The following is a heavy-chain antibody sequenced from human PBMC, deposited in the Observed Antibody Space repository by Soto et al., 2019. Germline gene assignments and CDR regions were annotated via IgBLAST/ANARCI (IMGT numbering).Heavy chain of an antibody. CDR3: AKGGYGQRVYYYYMDV. CDR2: ISGSGGST. Sequence: GGSLRLSCAASGFTFSSYAMSWVRQAPGKGLEWVSDISGSGGSTYYADSVKGRFTISRDNSKNTLYLQMNSLRAEDTAVYYCAKGGYGQRVYYYYMDVWGKGTTVTVSS. J-gene: IGHJ6*03. CDR1: GFTFSSYA. V-gene: IGHV3-23*01. D-gene: IGHD5-12*01.